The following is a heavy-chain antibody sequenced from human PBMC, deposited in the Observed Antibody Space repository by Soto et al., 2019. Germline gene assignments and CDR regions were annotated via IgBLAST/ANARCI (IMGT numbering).Heavy chain of an antibody. V-gene: IGHV1-3*01. Sequence: AASVKVSCKASGYTFTSYAMHWVRQAPGQRLEWMGWINPGNGNTKYSQRFQGRVTINRDTSASTAYMELSSLRSEDTAVYYCARERSPSGSYIDFWGQGTLVTVSS. J-gene: IGHJ4*02. D-gene: IGHD1-26*01. CDR2: INPGNGNT. CDR1: GYTFTSYA. CDR3: ARERSPSGSYIDF.